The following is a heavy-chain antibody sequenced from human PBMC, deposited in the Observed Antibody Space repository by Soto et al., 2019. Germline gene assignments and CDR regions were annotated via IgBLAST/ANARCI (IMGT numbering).Heavy chain of an antibody. Sequence: GGSLRLSCAASGFAFTSYWMSWVRQAPGKGLEWVASIKQNGGEEYYVDSVKGRFTISRDNAKNSLYLEMNSLRAEDRAVYYCATSSDTGYIFDFWGQGTLVTVSS. J-gene: IGHJ4*02. D-gene: IGHD3-9*01. V-gene: IGHV3-7*01. CDR3: ATSSDTGYIFDF. CDR2: IKQNGGEE. CDR1: GFAFTSYW.